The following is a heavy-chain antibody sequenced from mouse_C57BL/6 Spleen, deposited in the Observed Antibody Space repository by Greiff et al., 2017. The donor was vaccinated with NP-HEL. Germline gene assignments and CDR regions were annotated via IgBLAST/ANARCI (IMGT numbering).Heavy chain of an antibody. D-gene: IGHD2-1*01. J-gene: IGHJ4*01. V-gene: IGHV1-22*01. CDR1: GYTFTDYN. Sequence: EVQLQQSGPELVKPGASVKMSCKASGYTFTDYNMHWVKQSHGKSLEWIGYINPNNGGTSYNQKFKGKATLTVNKSSSTAYMELRSLTSEDSAVYYCARGDYGNYDAMDYWGQGTSVTVSS. CDR2: INPNNGGT. CDR3: ARGDYGNYDAMDY.